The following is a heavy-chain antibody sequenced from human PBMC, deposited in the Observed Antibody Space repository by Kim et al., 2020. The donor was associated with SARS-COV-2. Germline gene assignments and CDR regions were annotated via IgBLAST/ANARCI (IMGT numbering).Heavy chain of an antibody. J-gene: IGHJ6*02. CDR1: GFTFSSYA. CDR2: ISGSGGST. V-gene: IGHV3-23*01. D-gene: IGHD6-19*01. Sequence: GGSLRLSCAASGFTFSSYAMSWVRQAPGKGLEWVSAISGSGGSTYYADSVKGRFTISRDNSKNTLYLQMNSLRAEDTAVYYCAKDDRSGWYHYYYGMDVWGQGTTVTVSS. CDR3: AKDDRSGWYHYYYGMDV.